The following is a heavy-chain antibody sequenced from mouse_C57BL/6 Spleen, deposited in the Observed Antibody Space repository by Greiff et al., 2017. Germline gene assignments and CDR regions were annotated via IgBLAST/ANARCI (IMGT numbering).Heavy chain of an antibody. CDR2: IDPNSGGT. Sequence: QVHVKQPGAELVKPGASVKLSCKASGYTFTSYWMHWVKQRPGRGLEWIGRIDPNSGGTKYNEKFKSKATLTVDKPSSTAYMQLSSLTSEDSAVYYCASCSNYSYYAMDYWGQGTSVTVSS. V-gene: IGHV1-72*01. CDR1: GYTFTSYW. D-gene: IGHD2-5*01. J-gene: IGHJ4*01. CDR3: ASCSNYSYYAMDY.